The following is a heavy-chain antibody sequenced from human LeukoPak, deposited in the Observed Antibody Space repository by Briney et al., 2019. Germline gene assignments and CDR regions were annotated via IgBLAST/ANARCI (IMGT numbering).Heavy chain of an antibody. J-gene: IGHJ4*02. CDR1: GGSISSSSYY. V-gene: IGHV4-39*07. CDR2: IYYSGST. Sequence: SETLSLTCTVSGGSISSSSYYWGWIRQPPGKGLEWIGSIYYSGSTYCNPSLKSRVTISVDTSKNQFSLKLSSVTAADTAVYYCARAGYGDSDFDYWGQGTLVTVSS. CDR3: ARAGYGDSDFDY. D-gene: IGHD4-17*01.